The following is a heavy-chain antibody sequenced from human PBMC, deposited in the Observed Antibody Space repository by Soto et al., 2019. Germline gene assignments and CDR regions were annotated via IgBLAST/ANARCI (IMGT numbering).Heavy chain of an antibody. Sequence: SETLSLTCTVSGGSISSGDYYWSWIRQPPGKGLEWIGYIYYSGSTYYSPSLKSRITISVDTSKNQFSLKLSSVTAADTAVYYCARAPAGRHSSSWYWFDPWGQGTLVTVSS. V-gene: IGHV4-30-4*01. J-gene: IGHJ5*02. CDR1: GGSISSGDYY. CDR3: ARAPAGRHSSSWYWFDP. CDR2: IYYSGST. D-gene: IGHD6-13*01.